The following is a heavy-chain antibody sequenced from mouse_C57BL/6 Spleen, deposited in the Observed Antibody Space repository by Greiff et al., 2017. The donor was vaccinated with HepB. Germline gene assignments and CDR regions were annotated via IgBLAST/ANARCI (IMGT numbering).Heavy chain of an antibody. CDR3: ARDNYGGWFAY. Sequence: EVKVEESGPGLVKPSQSLSLTCSVTGYSITSGYYWNWIRQFPGNKLEWMVYISYDGSNNYNPSLKNRLSITRDTSKNKFFLKLNSFTTEDTATYYDARDNYGGWFAYWGQGTLVTVSA. V-gene: IGHV3-6*01. D-gene: IGHD1-1*01. CDR1: GYSITSGYY. J-gene: IGHJ3*01. CDR2: ISYDGSN.